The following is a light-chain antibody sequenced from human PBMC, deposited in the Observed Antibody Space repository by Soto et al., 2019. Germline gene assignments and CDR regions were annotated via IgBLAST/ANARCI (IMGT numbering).Light chain of an antibody. CDR2: DNN. V-gene: IGLV1-51*01. CDR1: RSNIGNNY. CDR3: GTWDNSLTGVV. Sequence: QLVLTQPPSVSAAPGQKVTISCSGTRSNIGNNYVSWYQHFPGTAPKLLIYDNNKRPSGIPDRFSGSKSGTTATLDITGLQTGDEADYYCGTWDNSLTGVVFGGGTQLTVL. J-gene: IGLJ3*02.